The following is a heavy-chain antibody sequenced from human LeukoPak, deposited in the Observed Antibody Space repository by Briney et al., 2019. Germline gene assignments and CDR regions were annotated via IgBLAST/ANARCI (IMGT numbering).Heavy chain of an antibody. V-gene: IGHV4-34*01. Sequence: PSETLSLTCAVYGGPFSGYYWSWIRQPPGKGLEWIGEINHSGSTNYNPSLQSRVTISVDTSKNQFSLKLSSVTAADTAVYYCARHVDSGWYRGLDIWGQGTMVTVSS. CDR1: GGPFSGYY. D-gene: IGHD6-19*01. J-gene: IGHJ3*02. CDR2: INHSGST. CDR3: ARHVDSGWYRGLDI.